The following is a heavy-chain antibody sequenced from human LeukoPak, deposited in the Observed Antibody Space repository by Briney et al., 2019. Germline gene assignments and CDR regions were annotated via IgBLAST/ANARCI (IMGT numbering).Heavy chain of an antibody. Sequence: PGGSLRLSCAASEFTFSSYSMNWVRQAPGKGPEWVSSISSSSSYIYYADSVKGRFTISRDNAKNSLYLQMNSLRAEDTAVYYCARDNRFGEFGLAYYYYGMDVWGQGTTVTVSS. CDR3: ARDNRFGEFGLAYYYYGMDV. CDR2: ISSSSSYI. CDR1: EFTFSSYS. J-gene: IGHJ6*02. D-gene: IGHD3-10*01. V-gene: IGHV3-21*01.